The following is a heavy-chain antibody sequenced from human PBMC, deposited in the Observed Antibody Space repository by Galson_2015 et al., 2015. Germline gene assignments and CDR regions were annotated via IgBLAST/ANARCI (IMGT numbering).Heavy chain of an antibody. CDR2: ISSCCGGT. CDR3: AKAEGLRFPHYFDY. D-gene: IGHD5-12*01. V-gene: IGHV3-23*01. J-gene: IGHJ4*02. CDR1: GFTFKSYD. Sequence: SLSLSCAASGFTFKSYDMSWVRQAPGKGLERVSAISSCCGGTYYADSVMGRFTISRDNSKNTLYMQMDSLRAEDTAVYYCAKAEGLRFPHYFDYWGQGTLVTVSS.